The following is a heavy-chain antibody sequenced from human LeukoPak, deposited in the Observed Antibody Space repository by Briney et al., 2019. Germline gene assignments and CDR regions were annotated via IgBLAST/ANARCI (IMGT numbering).Heavy chain of an antibody. V-gene: IGHV4-34*12. D-gene: IGHD5-12*01. CDR2: VMDSGRT. CDR1: GGTFSDYY. J-gene: IGHJ6*03. CDR3: VREHNIVIPTARTYYYYYMDV. Sequence: SETLSLTCAVYGGTFSDYYWSWIRQSPGKGLEWIGEVMDSGRTNYNPSLKSRVTISIDTSKNQFSLRLSSMTAADTAVYYCVREHNIVIPTARTYYYYYMDVWGKGTTVTVS.